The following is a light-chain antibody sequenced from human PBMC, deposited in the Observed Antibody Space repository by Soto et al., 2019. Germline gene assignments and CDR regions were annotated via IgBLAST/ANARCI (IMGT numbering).Light chain of an antibody. CDR2: GAS. CDR3: QHYNSYSEA. J-gene: IGKJ1*01. V-gene: IGKV3-20*01. Sequence: EIVLTHSPDTLSLSPGERATLSCRASESVSNNYLAWYQQKPGQAPRLVIYGASSRATGIPDRFSGSGSGTDFTLTISRLEPEDFAVYYCQHYNSYSEAFGQGTKVELK. CDR1: ESVSNNY.